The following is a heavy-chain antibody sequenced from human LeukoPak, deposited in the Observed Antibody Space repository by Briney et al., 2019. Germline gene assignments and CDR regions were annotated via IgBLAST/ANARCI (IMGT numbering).Heavy chain of an antibody. D-gene: IGHD3-22*01. CDR2: ISSSGSTI. V-gene: IGHV3-11*04. CDR3: ARVKEYYYDSSGLYYFDY. J-gene: IGHJ4*02. Sequence: GGSLRLSCAASGFTFSDYYMSWIRQAPGKGLEWVSYISSSGSTIYYADSVKGRFTISRDNAKNSLYLQMNSLRAEDTAVYYCARVKEYYYDSSGLYYFDYWGQGTLVTVSS. CDR1: GFTFSDYY.